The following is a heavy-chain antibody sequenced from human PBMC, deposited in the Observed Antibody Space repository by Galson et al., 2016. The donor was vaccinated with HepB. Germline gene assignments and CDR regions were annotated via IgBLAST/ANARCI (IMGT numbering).Heavy chain of an antibody. D-gene: IGHD3-9*01. CDR3: ARQRQLVVLKAFDV. CDR1: GYSFTNYW. J-gene: IGHJ3*01. V-gene: IGHV5-10-1*01. Sequence: QSGAEVKKPGESLRISCKGSGYSFTNYWISWVRQMPGKGLEWMGRIDPSDSYTKYSPSFQGRFTISRDNVRDALYLEMDSLGDEDTAVYYCARQRQLVVLKAFDVWGQGTMVTVSS. CDR2: IDPSDSYT.